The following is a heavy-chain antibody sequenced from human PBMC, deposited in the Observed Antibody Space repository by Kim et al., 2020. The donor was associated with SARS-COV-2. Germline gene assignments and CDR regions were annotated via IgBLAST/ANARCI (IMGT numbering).Heavy chain of an antibody. Sequence: ASVKVSCKASGYTFTSYGISWVRQAPGQGLEWMGWISAYNGNTNYAQKLQGRVTMTTDTSTSTAYMELRSLRSDDTAVYYCARAFQYSSGWYRYWYFDLWGRGTLVTVSS. CDR2: ISAYNGNT. J-gene: IGHJ2*01. V-gene: IGHV1-18*01. CDR1: GYTFTSYG. D-gene: IGHD6-19*01. CDR3: ARAFQYSSGWYRYWYFDL.